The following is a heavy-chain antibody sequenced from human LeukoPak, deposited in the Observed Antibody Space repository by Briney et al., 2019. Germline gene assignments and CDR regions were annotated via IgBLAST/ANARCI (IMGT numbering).Heavy chain of an antibody. D-gene: IGHD3-22*01. CDR2: ISSSSTTT. CDR1: GFNFGDYY. J-gene: IGHJ4*02. CDR3: ARDEGLHSYDGSGEFDY. V-gene: IGHV3-11*01. Sequence: GGSLRLSCEVSGFNFGDYYMSWIRQAPGKGLEWICYISSSSTTTYYADSVKGRFTISRDNGKNSLYLQMDSLRAEDTAIYYCARDEGLHSYDGSGEFDYWGRGTLVTVSS.